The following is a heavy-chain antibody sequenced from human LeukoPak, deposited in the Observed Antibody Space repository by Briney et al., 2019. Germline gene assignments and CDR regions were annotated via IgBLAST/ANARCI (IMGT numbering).Heavy chain of an antibody. V-gene: IGHV1-69*04. D-gene: IGHD1/OR15-1a*01. CDR1: GGTFSSYA. J-gene: IGHJ4*02. Sequence: SVKVSCKASGGTFSSYAISSVRQAPGQGLEWMGRIIPILGIANYAQKFQGRVTITADKSTSTAYMELSSLRSEDTAVYYCARDDDADWNIDYWGQGTLVTVSS. CDR3: ARDDDADWNIDY. CDR2: IIPILGIA.